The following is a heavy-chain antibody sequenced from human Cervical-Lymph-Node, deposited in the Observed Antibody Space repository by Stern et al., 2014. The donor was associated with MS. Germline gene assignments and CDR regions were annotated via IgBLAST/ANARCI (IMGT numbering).Heavy chain of an antibody. Sequence: EVQLVESGGGLVQPGRSLRLSCAASGFTFDDYAMHWVRQAPGKGLEWVSGISWNSGSIGYADSVKGRFTISRDNAKNSLYLQMNSLRAEDTALYYCAKDGVVDTADGGSEYYFDYWGQGTLVTVSS. CDR3: AKDGVVDTADGGSEYYFDY. V-gene: IGHV3-9*01. CDR1: GFTFDDYA. J-gene: IGHJ4*02. CDR2: ISWNSGSI. D-gene: IGHD5-18*01.